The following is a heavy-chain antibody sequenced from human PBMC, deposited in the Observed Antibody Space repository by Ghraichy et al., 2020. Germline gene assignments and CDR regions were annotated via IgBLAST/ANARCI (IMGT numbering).Heavy chain of an antibody. V-gene: IGHV4-31*03. CDR2: IYYSGST. CDR1: GGSISSGGYY. J-gene: IGHJ6*02. D-gene: IGHD3-16*01. CDR3: ARDLVPNYYYYGMDV. Sequence: LSLTCTVSGGSISSGGYYWSWIRQHPGKGLEWIGYIYYSGSTYYNPSLKSRVTISVDTSKNQLSLKLSSVTAADTAVYYCARDLVPNYYYYGMDVWGQGTTVTVSS.